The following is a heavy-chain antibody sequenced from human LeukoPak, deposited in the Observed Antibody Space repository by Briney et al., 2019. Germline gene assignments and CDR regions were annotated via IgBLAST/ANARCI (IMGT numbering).Heavy chain of an antibody. Sequence: PGGSLRLSCAASGFTFSSYGMHWVRQAPGKGLEWVAFIRYDGSNKYYADSVKGRFTISRDNSKNTLYLQMNSLRAEDTAVYYCAKDVTLIVVEGFDYWGQGTLVTVSS. V-gene: IGHV3-30*02. D-gene: IGHD3-22*01. J-gene: IGHJ4*02. CDR2: IRYDGSNK. CDR1: GFTFSSYG. CDR3: AKDVTLIVVEGFDY.